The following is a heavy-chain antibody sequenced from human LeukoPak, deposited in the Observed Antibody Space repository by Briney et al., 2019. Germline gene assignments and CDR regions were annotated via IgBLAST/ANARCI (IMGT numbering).Heavy chain of an antibody. CDR3: ARHQGAGEYPFDY. Sequence: ASVKVSCKASGYTFTSYYMHWVRQAPGQGLEWMGIINPGDSSTTYAQKFQGRVTMTRDTSTSTVYMELSSLRSEDTAVYYCARHQGAGEYPFDYWGQGTLVTVS. V-gene: IGHV1-46*01. D-gene: IGHD3-16*01. CDR2: INPGDSST. CDR1: GYTFTSYY. J-gene: IGHJ4*02.